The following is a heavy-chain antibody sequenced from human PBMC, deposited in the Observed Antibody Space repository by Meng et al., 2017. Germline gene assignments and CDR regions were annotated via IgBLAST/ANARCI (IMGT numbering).Heavy chain of an antibody. Sequence: GLLVLFGLEVQRPVSSVKVSCKDSGGIFSSYAISWVRQAPGQGLEWMGGIIPIFGPANYAQTFQGRVTTTADESTSTAYMELSSLRSEDTAVYYCARGGYSYGLWFDPWGQGTLVTVSS. J-gene: IGHJ5*02. CDR1: GGIFSSYA. CDR2: IIPIFGPA. V-gene: IGHV1-69*01. D-gene: IGHD5-18*01. CDR3: ARGGYSYGLWFDP.